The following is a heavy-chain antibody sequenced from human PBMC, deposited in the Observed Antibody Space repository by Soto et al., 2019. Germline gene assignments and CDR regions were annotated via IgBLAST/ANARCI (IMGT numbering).Heavy chain of an antibody. V-gene: IGHV3-23*01. CDR3: AKDTVVVAADYFDY. D-gene: IGHD2-15*01. J-gene: IGHJ4*02. CDR2: FSRTDNTV. Sequence: GGSLRLSCAASGFMFSDYAMDWVRQAPGKGLEWVSYFSRTDNTVQYADSVKGRFTISRDNSKNTLYLQMNSLRAEDTAVYYCAKDTVVVAADYFDYWGQGTLVTVSS. CDR1: GFMFSDYA.